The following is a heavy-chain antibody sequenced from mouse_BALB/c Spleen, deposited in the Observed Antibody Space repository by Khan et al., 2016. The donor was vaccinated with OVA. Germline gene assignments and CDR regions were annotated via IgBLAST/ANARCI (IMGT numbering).Heavy chain of an antibody. J-gene: IGHJ4*01. D-gene: IGHD1-2*01. CDR2: IHYSGST. V-gene: IGHV3-1*02. Sequence: VQLQQSGPDLVKPSQSLSLTCTVTGYYITSGYSWHWIRQFPGNKLEWMGYIHYSGSTNYNPSLKSRISITRDTSKNPFFLQLNSVTTEDTATYFCARSLVITTATGNAMDYWGQGTSVTVSS. CDR3: ARSLVITTATGNAMDY. CDR1: GYYITSGYS.